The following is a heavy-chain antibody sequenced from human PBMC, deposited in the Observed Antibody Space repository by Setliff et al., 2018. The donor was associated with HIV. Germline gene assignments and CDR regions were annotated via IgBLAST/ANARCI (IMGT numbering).Heavy chain of an antibody. J-gene: IGHJ3*02. CDR1: GFTFTAHG. CDR2: INYDENSE. D-gene: IGHD4-4*01. Sequence: GSLRLSCAASGFTFTAHGMHWVRQAPDKGLEWVAFINYDENSEYYADSVKGRVTISRDNSKNTVDLHMNSLRTEDTAVYYCAKDGDYRNGDYDAFDIWGLGTMVTVSS. CDR3: AKDGDYRNGDYDAFDI. V-gene: IGHV3-30*02.